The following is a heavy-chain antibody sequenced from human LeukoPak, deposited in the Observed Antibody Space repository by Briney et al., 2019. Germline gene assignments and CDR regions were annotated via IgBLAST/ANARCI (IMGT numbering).Heavy chain of an antibody. CDR2: ISGGGGGT. D-gene: IGHD3-16*01. Sequence: PGGSLRLSCAASGFTFSSYGMHWVRQAPGKGLEWVSGISGGGGGTYYADSVKGRFTISRGNAKSTLYLQMNSLRAEDTALYYCAKGIGLRPPDYWGQGTLVTVSS. J-gene: IGHJ4*02. CDR1: GFTFSSYG. V-gene: IGHV3-23*01. CDR3: AKGIGLRPPDY.